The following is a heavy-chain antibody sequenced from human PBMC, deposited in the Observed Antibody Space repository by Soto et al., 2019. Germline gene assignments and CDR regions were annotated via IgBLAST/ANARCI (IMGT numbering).Heavy chain of an antibody. Sequence: PGGSLRLSCGASGFTFSSYGMHWVRQAPGKGLEWVAVISYVGSNKYYADSVKGRFTISRDNSKNTLYLQMNSLRAEDTAVYYCAKEPIPVYYYYGMDVWGQGTTVTVSS. V-gene: IGHV3-30*18. CDR1: GFTFSSYG. J-gene: IGHJ6*02. CDR2: ISYVGSNK. CDR3: AKEPIPVYYYYGMDV.